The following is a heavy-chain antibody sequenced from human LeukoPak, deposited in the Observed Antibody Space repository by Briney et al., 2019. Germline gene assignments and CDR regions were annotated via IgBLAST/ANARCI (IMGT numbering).Heavy chain of an antibody. CDR1: GGSISSGSYY. Sequence: ASETLSLTCTVSGGSISSGSYYWSWIRQPAGKGLEWIGRIYTSGSTNYNPSLKSRVTISVDTSKNQFSLKLNSVTAADTAVYFCASSYSGSWYDYWGQGTLVTVSS. D-gene: IGHD6-13*01. J-gene: IGHJ4*02. V-gene: IGHV4-61*02. CDR3: ASSYSGSWYDY. CDR2: IYTSGST.